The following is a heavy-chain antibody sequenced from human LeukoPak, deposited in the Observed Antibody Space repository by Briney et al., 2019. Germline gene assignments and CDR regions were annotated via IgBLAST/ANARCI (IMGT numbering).Heavy chain of an antibody. D-gene: IGHD3-9*01. Sequence: SETLSLTCTVSGGSISSSSYYWGWIRQPPGKGLEWIGSIYYSGSTYYNPSLKSRVTISVDTSKNQFSLKLSSVTAADTAVYYCARDSRRILTGPLLDYWGQGTLVTVSS. CDR3: ARDSRRILTGPLLDY. CDR2: IYYSGST. V-gene: IGHV4-39*07. J-gene: IGHJ4*02. CDR1: GGSISSSSYY.